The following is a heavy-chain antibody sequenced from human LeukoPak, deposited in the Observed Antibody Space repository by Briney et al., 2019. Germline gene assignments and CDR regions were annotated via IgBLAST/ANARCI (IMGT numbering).Heavy chain of an antibody. J-gene: IGHJ4*02. V-gene: IGHV3-30-3*01. CDR3: ARAISTSSSWSPEDY. CDR2: ISYDGSNK. Sequence: GRSLRLSCAASGFTFSSYAMHWVRQAPGKGLEWVAVISYDGSNKYYADSVKGRFTISRDNSKNTLYLQMNSLRAEDTAVYYCARAISTSSSWSPEDYWGQGTLVTVSS. CDR1: GFTFSSYA. D-gene: IGHD6-13*01.